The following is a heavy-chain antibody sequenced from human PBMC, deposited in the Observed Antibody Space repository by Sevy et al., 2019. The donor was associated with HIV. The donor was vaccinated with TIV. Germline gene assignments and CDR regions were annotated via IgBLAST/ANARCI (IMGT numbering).Heavy chain of an antibody. D-gene: IGHD5-18*01. CDR3: AREMRDTASFDY. Sequence: SETLSLTCTVSGGSISSYYWSWIRQPPGKGLEWIGYIYYTGSTNYNPSLKSRVTILVDTSKNQFSLKLGSVTAVDTAVYYCAREMRDTASFDYWGQGTLVTVSS. CDR2: IYYTGST. CDR1: GGSISSYY. V-gene: IGHV4-59*01. J-gene: IGHJ4*02.